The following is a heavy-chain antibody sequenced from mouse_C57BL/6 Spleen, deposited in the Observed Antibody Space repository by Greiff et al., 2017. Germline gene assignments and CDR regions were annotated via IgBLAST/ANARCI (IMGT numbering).Heavy chain of an antibody. CDR2: IDPSDSYT. J-gene: IGHJ1*03. CDR1: GYTFTSYW. V-gene: IGHV1-69*01. CDR3: ARRAITTVAYWYFDV. Sequence: QVQLQQSGAELVMPGASVKLSCKASGYTFTSYWMHWVKQRPGQGLEWIGEIDPSDSYTNYNQKFKGKSTLTVDKSSSTAYMQLSSLTSEDSAVYYGARRAITTVAYWYFDVWGTGTTVTVSS. D-gene: IGHD1-1*01.